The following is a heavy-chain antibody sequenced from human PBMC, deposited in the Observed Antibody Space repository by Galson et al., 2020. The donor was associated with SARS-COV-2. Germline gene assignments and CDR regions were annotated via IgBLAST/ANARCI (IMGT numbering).Heavy chain of an antibody. V-gene: IGHV4-31*03. J-gene: IGHJ4*01. CDR2: IYYSGAT. Sequence: ASETLSLTCTVSGGSISLGGYYWGWVRHLPGPGLEWVGYIYYSGATYYNTSLSSRLTISPDTSKNQFSLRLSSVTAADTAVYYCARARVGASSPFDYWGQGTLVTVSS. CDR1: GGSISLGGYY. D-gene: IGHD1-26*01. CDR3: ARARVGASSPFDY.